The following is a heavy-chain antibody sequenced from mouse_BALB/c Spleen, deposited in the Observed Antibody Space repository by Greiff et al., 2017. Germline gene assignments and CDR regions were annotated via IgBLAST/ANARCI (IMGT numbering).Heavy chain of an antibody. CDR2: ISYDGSN. CDR1: GYSITSGYY. D-gene: IGHD2-10*02. J-gene: IGHJ1*01. V-gene: IGHV3-6*02. Sequence: EVKLMESGPGLVKPSQSLSLTCSVTGYSITSGYYWNWIRQFPGNKLEWMGYISYDGSNNYNPSLKNRISITRDTSKNQFFLKLNSVTTEDTATYYCARDPWYGNYVWYFDVWGAGTTVTVSS. CDR3: ARDPWYGNYVWYFDV.